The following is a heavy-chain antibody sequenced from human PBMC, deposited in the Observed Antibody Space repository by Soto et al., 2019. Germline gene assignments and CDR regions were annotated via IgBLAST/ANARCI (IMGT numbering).Heavy chain of an antibody. J-gene: IGHJ4*02. V-gene: IGHV1-2*02. CDR2: INPTSGGT. D-gene: IGHD4-17*01. Sequence: QVQLVQSGAEVKKPGASVKVSCKTSGYTFAAYYIHWLRQAPGQGLEWMGWINPTSGGTVYAQNFQDRVTMTRDTSISTAYMELRRLNSDDTAVYYCARDPAYGDYWGYFFDSWGQGTPVTVSS. CDR1: GYTFAAYY. CDR3: ARDPAYGDYWGYFFDS.